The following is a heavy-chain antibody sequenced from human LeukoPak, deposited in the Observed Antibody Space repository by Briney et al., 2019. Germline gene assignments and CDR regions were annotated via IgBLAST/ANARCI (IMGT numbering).Heavy chain of an antibody. CDR3: AKEQKSFGSGSSDY. CDR1: GFTFSSYG. V-gene: IGHV3-23*01. Sequence: PGGSLRLSCAASGFTFSSYGMNCVRQAPGKGLEWVSGISGNGATTDYADSVKGRFTISRDNSKNTLYLQMNSLRAEDTAVYYCAKEQKSFGSGSSDYWGQGTPVTVSS. CDR2: ISGNGATT. J-gene: IGHJ4*02. D-gene: IGHD3-10*01.